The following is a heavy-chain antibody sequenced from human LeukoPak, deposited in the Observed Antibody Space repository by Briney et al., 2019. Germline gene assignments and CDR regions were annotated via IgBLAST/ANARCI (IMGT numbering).Heavy chain of an antibody. V-gene: IGHV4-39*01. CDR1: GGSISSSSYY. CDR3: ARLVAVLFDY. CDR2: IYYSGST. J-gene: IGHJ4*02. D-gene: IGHD2-2*01. Sequence: SETLSLTCTVSGGSISSSSYYWGWIRPPPGKGLEWIGSIYYSGSTYYNPSLKSRVTISVDTSKNQFSLKLSSVTAADTAVYYCARLVAVLFDYWGQGTLVTVSS.